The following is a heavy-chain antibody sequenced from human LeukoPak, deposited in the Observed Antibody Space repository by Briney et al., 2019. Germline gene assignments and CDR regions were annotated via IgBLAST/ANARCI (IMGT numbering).Heavy chain of an antibody. CDR1: GFTVSSNY. J-gene: IGHJ2*01. V-gene: IGHV3-48*01. Sequence: GGSLRLSCAASGFTVSSNYMSWVRQAPGKGLEWVSYISSSSSTIYYADSVKGRFTISRDNAKNSLYLQMNSLRAEDTAVYYCARDRSIAEPQRRYFDLWGRGTLVTVSS. CDR3: ARDRSIAEPQRRYFDL. D-gene: IGHD6-6*01. CDR2: ISSSSSTI.